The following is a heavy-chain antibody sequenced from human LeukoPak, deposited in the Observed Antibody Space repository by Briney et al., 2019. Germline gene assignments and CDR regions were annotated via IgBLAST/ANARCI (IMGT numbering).Heavy chain of an antibody. CDR2: FDPEDGET. Sequence: GASVKVSCKASGYTLTELSMHWVRQAPGKGLEWMGGFDPEDGETIYAQKFQGRVTMTEDTSTDTAYMELSSLRSEDTAVYYCATAYYASGGYYYYGMDVWGQGTTVTVSS. V-gene: IGHV1-24*01. CDR1: GYTLTELS. CDR3: ATAYYASGGYYYYGMDV. J-gene: IGHJ6*02. D-gene: IGHD3-10*01.